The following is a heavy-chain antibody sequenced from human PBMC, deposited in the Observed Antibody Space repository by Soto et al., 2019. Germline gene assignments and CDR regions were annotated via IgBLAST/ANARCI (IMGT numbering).Heavy chain of an antibody. CDR2: TYYRSKWYN. V-gene: IGHV6-1*01. CDR3: ARDLGHMAAAGRNPPIYYYYGMDV. CDR1: GDSVSSNSAA. D-gene: IGHD6-13*01. Sequence: SQTLSLTCAISGDSVSSNSAAWNWIRQSPSRGLEWLGRTYYRSKWYNDYAVSVKSRITINPDTSKNQFSLQLNSVTPGDTAVYYCARDLGHMAAAGRNPPIYYYYGMDVWGQGTTVTVSS. J-gene: IGHJ6*02.